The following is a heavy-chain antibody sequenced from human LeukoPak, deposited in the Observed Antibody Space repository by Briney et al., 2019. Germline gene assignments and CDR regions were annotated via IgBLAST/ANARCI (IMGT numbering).Heavy chain of an antibody. J-gene: IGHJ4*02. CDR1: GGSISSSSYY. D-gene: IGHD3-10*01. CDR2: IYYSGST. Sequence: SETLSLTCTVSGGSISSSSYYWGWIRRPPGKWLEWNGSIYYSGSTYYNPSLKSRVTISVDTSKNQFSLKLSSVTSADTAVYYCAKQPYGSGSCWGQGTLVTVSS. CDR3: AKQPYGSGSC. V-gene: IGHV4-39*01.